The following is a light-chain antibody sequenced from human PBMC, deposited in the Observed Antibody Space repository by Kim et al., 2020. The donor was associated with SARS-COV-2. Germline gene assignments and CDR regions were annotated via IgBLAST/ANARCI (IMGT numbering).Light chain of an antibody. CDR1: NIGSKD. CDR2: TDT. J-gene: IGLJ3*02. Sequence: VALGQEARSTGGENNIGSKDVLWYQQKPGQAPVLVIYTDTNRPSGIPERFSGSSAGNTATLTISRAQAGDEADYYCQVWDSSTWVFGGGTQLTVL. CDR3: QVWDSSTWV. V-gene: IGLV3-9*01.